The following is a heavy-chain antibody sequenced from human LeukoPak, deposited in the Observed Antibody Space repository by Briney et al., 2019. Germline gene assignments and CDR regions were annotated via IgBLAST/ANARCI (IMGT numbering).Heavy chain of an antibody. Sequence: GGSLRLSCVASGFTFSSYSMNWVRQAPGKGLEWVSSISSSSSYIYYADSVKGRFTISRDNAKNSLYLQMNSLRAEDTAVYYCAREVRQQELDYWGQGTLVTVSS. V-gene: IGHV3-21*01. CDR2: ISSSSSYI. D-gene: IGHD6-13*01. J-gene: IGHJ4*02. CDR3: AREVRQQELDY. CDR1: GFTFSSYS.